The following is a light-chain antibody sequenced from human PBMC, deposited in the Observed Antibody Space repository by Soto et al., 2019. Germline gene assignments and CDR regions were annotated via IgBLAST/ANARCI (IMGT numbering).Light chain of an antibody. CDR2: LNSDGSH. CDR3: QTWGTGIQV. CDR1: SGHSSYV. J-gene: IGLJ2*01. V-gene: IGLV4-69*02. Sequence: QSVLTQSPSASASLGALVKLTCTLSSGHSSYVIAWHQQQPEKGPRYLMKLNSDGSHSKGDGIPDRFSGSSSGAERYLTISSLQSEDEADYYCQTWGTGIQVFGGGTKLTVL.